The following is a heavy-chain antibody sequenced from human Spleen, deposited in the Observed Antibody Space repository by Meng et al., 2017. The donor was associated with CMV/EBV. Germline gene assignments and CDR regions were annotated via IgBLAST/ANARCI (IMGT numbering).Heavy chain of an antibody. CDR1: GFTFINSD. J-gene: IGHJ4*02. CDR2: IGHSGTTI. CDR3: ARVQGLGYCTRSSCYNGTPFFDY. D-gene: IGHD2-2*02. Sequence: GESLKISCAASGFTFINSDMNWVRQAPGKGLEWVSYIGHSGTTIYYADSVQGRFSISRDNAKDLLYLHMDNLRVEDTAVYYCARVQGLGYCTRSSCYNGTPFFDYWGQGTLVTVSS. V-gene: IGHV3-48*03.